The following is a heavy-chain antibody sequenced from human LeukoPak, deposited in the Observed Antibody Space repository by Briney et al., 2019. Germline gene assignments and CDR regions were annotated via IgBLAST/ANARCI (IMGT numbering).Heavy chain of an antibody. D-gene: IGHD2-15*01. CDR1: GFTFSSYG. CDR3: ARNELGYCSGGPFPYYFDY. V-gene: IGHV3-33*01. J-gene: IGHJ4*02. Sequence: PGGSLRLSCAASGFTFSSYGMHWVRQAPGKGLERVAVILSDGSKEFYTDSVKGRFTISRDNSKNTLYLQMNRLRAQDTAVYYCARNELGYCSGGPFPYYFDYWGQGTLVTVSS. CDR2: ILSDGSKE.